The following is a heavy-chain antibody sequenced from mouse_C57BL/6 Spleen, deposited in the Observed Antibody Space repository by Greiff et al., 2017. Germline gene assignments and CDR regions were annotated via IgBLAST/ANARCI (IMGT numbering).Heavy chain of an antibody. V-gene: IGHV5-4*03. Sequence: EVMLVESGGGLVKPGGSLKLSCAASGFTFSSYAMSWVRQTPEKRLEWVATISDGGSYTYYPDNVKGRFTISRDNAKNNLYLQMSHLKSEDTAMYYCARGGDYDEYYAMDYWGQGTSVTVSS. CDR2: ISDGGSYT. CDR1: GFTFSSYA. J-gene: IGHJ4*01. CDR3: ARGGDYDEYYAMDY. D-gene: IGHD2-4*01.